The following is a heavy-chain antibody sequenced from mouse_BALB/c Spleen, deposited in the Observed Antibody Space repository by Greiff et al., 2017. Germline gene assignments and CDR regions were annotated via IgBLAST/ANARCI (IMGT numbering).Heavy chain of an antibody. CDR3: ARWDYYRGVDY. D-gene: IGHD2-12*01. Sequence: EVKVVESGPELVKPGASVKMSCKASGYTFTSYVMHWVKQKPGQGLEWIGYINPYNDGTKYNEKFKGKATLTSDKSSSTAYMELSSLTSEDSAVYYCARWDYYRGVDYWGQGTSVTVSS. CDR2: INPYNDGT. J-gene: IGHJ4*01. CDR1: GYTFTSYV. V-gene: IGHV1-14*01.